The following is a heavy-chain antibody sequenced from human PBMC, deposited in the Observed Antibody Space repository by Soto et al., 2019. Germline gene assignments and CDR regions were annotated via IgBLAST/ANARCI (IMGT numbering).Heavy chain of an antibody. Sequence: QVQLVESGGGVVQPGRSLRLSCAASGFTFSSYGMHWVRQAPGKGXEWVAVIWYDGSNKYYADSVKGRFTISRDNSKNTLYLQMNSLRAEDTAVYYCARGSDYGDYLNDYWGQGTLVTVSS. CDR2: IWYDGSNK. D-gene: IGHD4-17*01. V-gene: IGHV3-33*01. J-gene: IGHJ4*02. CDR3: ARGSDYGDYLNDY. CDR1: GFTFSSYG.